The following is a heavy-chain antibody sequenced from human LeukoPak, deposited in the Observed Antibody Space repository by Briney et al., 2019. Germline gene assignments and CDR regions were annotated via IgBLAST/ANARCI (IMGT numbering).Heavy chain of an antibody. D-gene: IGHD2-15*01. CDR1: GFTFSSYV. Sequence: PGGSLRLSCAASGFTFSSYVMSWVRQAPGKGLEWVSDISSSGDSPHYADSVKGRFTISRANSKNTVFLQMNSLRAEDTAVYYGAKRAVAAAYYFDYWGQGTLVTVSS. J-gene: IGHJ4*02. V-gene: IGHV3-23*01. CDR3: AKRAVAAAYYFDY. CDR2: ISSSGDSP.